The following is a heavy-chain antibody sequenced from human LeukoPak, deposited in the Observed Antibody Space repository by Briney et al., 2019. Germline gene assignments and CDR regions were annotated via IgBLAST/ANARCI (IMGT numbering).Heavy chain of an antibody. V-gene: IGHV3-7*01. D-gene: IGHD6-19*01. CDR1: GFTFSSYW. J-gene: IGHJ4*02. Sequence: PGGSLRLSCAVSGFTFSSYWMSWVRQAPGKGLEWVANIKYDESEIYYVDSVKGRFTISRDYAKNSLYLQMSSLRAEDTAVYYCARDSSSGWSFDYWGQGTLVTVSS. CDR3: ARDSSSGWSFDY. CDR2: IKYDESEI.